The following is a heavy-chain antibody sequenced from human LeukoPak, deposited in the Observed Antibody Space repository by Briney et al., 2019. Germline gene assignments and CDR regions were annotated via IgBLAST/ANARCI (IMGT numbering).Heavy chain of an antibody. Sequence: PGGSLRLSCAASGFTFSSYAMHWVRQAPGKGLEYVSAISSNGGSTYYANSVKGRFTISRDNSKNTLYLQMGSLRAEDMAVYYCARDRERYGMDVWGQGTTVTVSS. CDR2: ISSNGGST. CDR1: GFTFSSYA. J-gene: IGHJ6*02. CDR3: ARDRERYGMDV. D-gene: IGHD1-26*01. V-gene: IGHV3-64*01.